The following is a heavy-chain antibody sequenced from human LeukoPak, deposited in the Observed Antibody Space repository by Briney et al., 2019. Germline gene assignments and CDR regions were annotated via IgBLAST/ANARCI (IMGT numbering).Heavy chain of an antibody. J-gene: IGHJ6*03. CDR3: ARRGMYMDV. CDR2: FDPEDGET. Sequence: ASVKVSCKVSGYTLTELSMHWVRQAPGKGLEWMGGFDPEDGETIYAQKFQDRVTITRDTSIGTAYMDLSSLRSGDTAVYYCARRGMYMDVWGKGTTVIVSS. V-gene: IGHV1-24*01. CDR1: GYTLTELS.